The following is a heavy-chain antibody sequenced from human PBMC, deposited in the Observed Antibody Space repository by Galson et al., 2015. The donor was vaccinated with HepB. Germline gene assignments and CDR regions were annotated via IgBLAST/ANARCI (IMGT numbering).Heavy chain of an antibody. CDR3: AKDFGRSHWYFDL. J-gene: IGHJ2*01. V-gene: IGHV3-30*18. D-gene: IGHD3-16*01. CDR1: TFTFGDYV. CDR2: ISYDERTQ. Sequence: SLRLSCAASTFTFGDYVMHWVRQAPGKGLEWVAAISYDERTQYYADSVRGRFTISRDNSKNTLFLQMSSLRPEDTAVYYCAKDFGRSHWYFDLWGRGTLVTVSS.